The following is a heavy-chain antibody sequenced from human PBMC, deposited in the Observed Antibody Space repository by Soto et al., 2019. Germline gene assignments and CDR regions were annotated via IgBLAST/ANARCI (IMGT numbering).Heavy chain of an antibody. CDR2: VSYDGSTT. D-gene: IGHD3-10*01. Sequence: GGSLRLSCVASGFTFSRFSMHWARQAPGKGLEWVAVVSYDGSTTYYVDSVRGRLTISRDNSKNTLYLQMNSLRAEDTAVYYCASVGRGSASNYYYYYGMDVWGQGTTVTVSS. V-gene: IGHV3-30-3*01. CDR1: GFTFSRFS. J-gene: IGHJ6*02. CDR3: ASVGRGSASNYYYYYGMDV.